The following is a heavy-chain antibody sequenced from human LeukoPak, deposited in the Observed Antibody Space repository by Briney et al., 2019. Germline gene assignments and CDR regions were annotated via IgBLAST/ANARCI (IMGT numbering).Heavy chain of an antibody. Sequence: PGGSLRLSCAASGFTFSSYAMHWVRQAPGKGLERVAVISYDGSNKYYADSVKGRFTISRDNSKNTLYLQMNSLRAEDTAVYYCARDLRPYYDILTGYYPGDYWGQGTLVTVSS. J-gene: IGHJ4*02. V-gene: IGHV3-30*04. D-gene: IGHD3-9*01. CDR2: ISYDGSNK. CDR3: ARDLRPYYDILTGYYPGDY. CDR1: GFTFSSYA.